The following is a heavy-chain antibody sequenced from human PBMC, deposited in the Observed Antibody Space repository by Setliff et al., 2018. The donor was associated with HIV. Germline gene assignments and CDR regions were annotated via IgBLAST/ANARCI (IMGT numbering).Heavy chain of an antibody. CDR3: ARPFDQ. J-gene: IGHJ4*02. V-gene: IGHV3-74*03. D-gene: IGHD6-25*01. Sequence: GGSLRLSCAASGFTFSSYWMHWVRQAPGKGLVWVSRLNTDGSSTKYADSVKGRFTISRDNAKNSLYLQMNSLRVEDTAVYYCARPFDQWGQGALVTVSS. CDR1: GFTFSSYW. CDR2: LNTDGSST.